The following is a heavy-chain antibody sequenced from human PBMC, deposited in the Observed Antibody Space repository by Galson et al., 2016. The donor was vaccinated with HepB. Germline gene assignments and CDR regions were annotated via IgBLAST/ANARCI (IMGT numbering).Heavy chain of an antibody. CDR2: INSGGDIM. CDR3: ARGIPLHYFDY. CDR1: GFTFSSYE. Sequence: SLRLSCAASGFTFSSYEMNWVRQAPGKGLEWVSYINSGGDIMPYADSVKGRITISRDNAENSLYLQMNSLRAEDTAVYYCARGIPLHYFDYWGQGTLVTVSS. V-gene: IGHV3-48*03. D-gene: IGHD2-21*01. J-gene: IGHJ4*02.